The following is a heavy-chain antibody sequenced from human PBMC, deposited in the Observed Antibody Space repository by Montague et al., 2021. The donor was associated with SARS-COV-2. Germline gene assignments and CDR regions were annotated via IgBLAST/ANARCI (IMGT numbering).Heavy chain of an antibody. J-gene: IGHJ4*02. CDR1: GDSVSSNIAA. D-gene: IGHD1-14*01. CDR2: TYYRSKWYN. V-gene: IGHV6-1*01. Sequence: CAISGDSVSSNIAAWNWIRQSPSRGLEWLGRTYYRSKWYNDHAVSVRSRITISPDTSKNQFSLQLNSVTPEDAAVYYCTQERGPGCTTWHYFDYWGQGTLVTVSS. CDR3: TQERGPGCTTWHYFDY.